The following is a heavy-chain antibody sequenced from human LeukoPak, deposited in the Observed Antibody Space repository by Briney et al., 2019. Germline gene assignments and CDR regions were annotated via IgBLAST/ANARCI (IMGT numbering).Heavy chain of an antibody. CDR3: ARGYCSSISCYFDY. J-gene: IGHJ4*02. D-gene: IGHD2-2*01. CDR1: GFTFDDYG. Sequence: GGSLRLSCVVSGFTFDDYGMSWVRQAPGKGLEWVSGINWNGGSTGYADSVQGRFTISRDNAKKSLYLQMNSLRAEDTAVYHCARGYCSSISCYFDYWGQGALVTVSS. CDR2: INWNGGST. V-gene: IGHV3-20*01.